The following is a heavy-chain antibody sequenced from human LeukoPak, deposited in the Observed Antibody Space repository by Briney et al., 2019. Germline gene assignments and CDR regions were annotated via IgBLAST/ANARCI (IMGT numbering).Heavy chain of an antibody. V-gene: IGHV4-38-2*02. D-gene: IGHD3-22*01. CDR2: IYHRGST. Sequence: LEILSLTCAVSGYSISSGYYCGCVREPPMIRLEWIGGIYHRGSTYYNPSLKSRVTISVDTSKSQFSLKLSSVTAADTAVYYCARETPYYYDSSGYPRSAFDIWGQGTMVTVSS. J-gene: IGHJ3*02. CDR1: GYSISSGYY. CDR3: ARETPYYYDSSGYPRSAFDI.